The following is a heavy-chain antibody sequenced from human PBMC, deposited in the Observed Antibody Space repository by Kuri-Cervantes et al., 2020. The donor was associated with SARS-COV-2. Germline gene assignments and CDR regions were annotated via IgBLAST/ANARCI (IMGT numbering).Heavy chain of an antibody. CDR3: ARESVVDGAFDI. J-gene: IGHJ3*02. D-gene: IGHD2-15*01. Sequence: LSLTCAASGFTFSSYAMHWVRQAPGKGLEWVAVISYDGSNKYYADSVKGRFTISRDNSKNTLYLQMNSPRAEDTAVYYCARESVVDGAFDIWGQGTMVTGSS. CDR2: ISYDGSNK. V-gene: IGHV3-30-3*01. CDR1: GFTFSSYA.